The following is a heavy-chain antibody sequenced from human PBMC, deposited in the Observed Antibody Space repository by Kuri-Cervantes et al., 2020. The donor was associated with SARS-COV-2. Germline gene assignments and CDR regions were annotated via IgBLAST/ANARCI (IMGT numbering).Heavy chain of an antibody. CDR3: ALVATRPLRRDAFDI. D-gene: IGHD5-12*01. CDR1: GYTLTELS. CDR2: FDPEDDET. Sequence: ASVKVSCKVSGYTLTELSMHWVRQAPGKGLEWMGSFDPEDDETIYAQKFQGRVTITADKSTSTAYMELSSLRSEDTAVYYCALVATRPLRRDAFDIWGQGTMVTVSS. V-gene: IGHV1-24*01. J-gene: IGHJ3*02.